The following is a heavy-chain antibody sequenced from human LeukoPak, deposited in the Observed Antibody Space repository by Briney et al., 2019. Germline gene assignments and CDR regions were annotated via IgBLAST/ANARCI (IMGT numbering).Heavy chain of an antibody. J-gene: IGHJ4*02. CDR2: ISAYNGNT. CDR1: GYTYTSYG. Sequence: ASVKVSCKASGYTYTSYGISWVRQGPGQGLEWMGWISAYNGNTNYAQKLQGRVTMTTDTSTSTAYMELRSLRSDDTAVYYCARDTLLWFGEQPDYWGQGTLVTVSS. CDR3: ARDTLLWFGEQPDY. V-gene: IGHV1-18*04. D-gene: IGHD3-10*01.